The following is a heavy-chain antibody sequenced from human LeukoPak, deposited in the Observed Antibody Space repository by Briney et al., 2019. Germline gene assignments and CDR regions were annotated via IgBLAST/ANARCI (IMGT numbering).Heavy chain of an antibody. CDR1: GFTFSSYA. CDR3: ARKVHGKFNFDY. Sequence: QTGGSLRLSCAASGFTFSSYALSWVRQAPGKGLEWVSLISDSGGSTYYADSVKGRFTISRDNSKNTLYRQMNSLRAEDTAVYYCARKVHGKFNFDYWGQGTLVTVSS. CDR2: ISDSGGST. V-gene: IGHV3-23*01. D-gene: IGHD4-17*01. J-gene: IGHJ4*02.